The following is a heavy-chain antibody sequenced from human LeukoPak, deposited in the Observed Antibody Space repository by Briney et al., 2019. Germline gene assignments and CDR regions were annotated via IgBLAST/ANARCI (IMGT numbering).Heavy chain of an antibody. J-gene: IGHJ4*02. D-gene: IGHD5-12*01. Sequence: PSETLSLTCTVSGGSISSYYWSWIRQPPGKGLEWIGYIYYSGSTNYNPSLKSRVTISVDTSKNQFSLKLSSVTAADTAVYYCARDLRGYSGYDYLYFDYWGQGTLVTVSS. CDR1: GGSISSYY. CDR2: IYYSGST. V-gene: IGHV4-59*01. CDR3: ARDLRGYSGYDYLYFDY.